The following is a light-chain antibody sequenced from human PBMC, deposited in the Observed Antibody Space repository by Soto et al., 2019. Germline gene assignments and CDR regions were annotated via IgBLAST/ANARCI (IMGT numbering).Light chain of an antibody. J-gene: IGKJ1*01. CDR2: DAS. CDR1: QTISSW. V-gene: IGKV1-5*01. CDR3: QQYNNYPLT. Sequence: MTQSPATLSSSVGDRVTISCLASQTISSWLAWYQQKPGKAPKLLIYDASSLESGVPSRFSGSGSGTEFTLTISSLQTDDFATYYCQQYNNYPLTFGQGTKVDI.